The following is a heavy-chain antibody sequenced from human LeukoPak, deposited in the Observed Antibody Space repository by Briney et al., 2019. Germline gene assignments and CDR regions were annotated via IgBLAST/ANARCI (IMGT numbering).Heavy chain of an antibody. CDR3: ARQTKILWFGELDY. J-gene: IGHJ4*02. V-gene: IGHV4-38-2*02. CDR1: GYSISSGYY. Sequence: PSETLSLTCTVSGYSISSGYYWGWIRQSPGKGLEWIGSIYHSGSTYYNPSLKSRVTISVDTSKNQFSLKLSSVTAADTAVYYCARQTKILWFGELDYWGQGTLVTVSS. D-gene: IGHD3-10*01. CDR2: IYHSGST.